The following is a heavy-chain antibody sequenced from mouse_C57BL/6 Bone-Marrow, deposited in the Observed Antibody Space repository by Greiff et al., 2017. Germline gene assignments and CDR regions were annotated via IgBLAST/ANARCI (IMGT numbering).Heavy chain of an antibody. D-gene: IGHD2-3*01. Sequence: EVNVVESGGGLVQPGGSLKLSCAASGFTFSDYYMYWVRQTPEKRLEWVAYISNGGGSTYYPDTVKGRFTLSRDNANNTLYLQMRRLKSEDTAMYYCARHRWLLSMDYWGQGTSVTVSS. V-gene: IGHV5-12*01. CDR1: GFTFSDYY. CDR2: ISNGGGST. J-gene: IGHJ4*01. CDR3: ARHRWLLSMDY.